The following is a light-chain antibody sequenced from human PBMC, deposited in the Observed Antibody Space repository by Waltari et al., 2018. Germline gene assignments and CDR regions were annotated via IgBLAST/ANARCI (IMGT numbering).Light chain of an antibody. CDR3: SSYTSSITYV. CDR1: SSDVGAYNY. V-gene: IGLV2-14*01. CDR2: EVS. Sequence: SALTQPASVSGSPGQSITISCTGTSSDVGAYNYVSWYQQHPGKAPKLTFYEVSNRHSGVSNRFSGSKSGNTASLTISGLPAEDDADYYCSSYTSSITYVFGTGTEVTVL. J-gene: IGLJ1*01.